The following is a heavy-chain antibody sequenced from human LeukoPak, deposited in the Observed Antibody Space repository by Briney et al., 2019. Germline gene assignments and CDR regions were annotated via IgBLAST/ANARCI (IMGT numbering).Heavy chain of an antibody. CDR2: IKSKTDGGTT. Sequence: GGSLRLSCAASGFTFSNAWMSWARQAPGKGLEWVGRIKSKTDGGTTDYAAPVKGRFTISRDDSKNTLYLQMTSLKTEDTAVYYCTTVEITMIVVVNGDYWGQGTLVTVSS. CDR3: TTVEITMIVVVNGDY. D-gene: IGHD3-22*01. CDR1: GFTFSNAW. J-gene: IGHJ4*02. V-gene: IGHV3-15*01.